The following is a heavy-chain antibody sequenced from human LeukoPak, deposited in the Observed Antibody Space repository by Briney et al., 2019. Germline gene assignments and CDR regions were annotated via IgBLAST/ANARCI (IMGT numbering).Heavy chain of an antibody. Sequence: SETLSLTCAVYGGSFSGYYWSWIRQPPGKGLEWIGEINHSGSTNYNPSLKSRVTISVDTSKNQFSLKLSSVTAADTAVYYCARGSVAGEWDWFDPWGQGTLVTVSS. CDR1: GGSFSGYY. D-gene: IGHD6-19*01. CDR3: ARGSVAGEWDWFDP. J-gene: IGHJ5*02. CDR2: INHSGST. V-gene: IGHV4-34*01.